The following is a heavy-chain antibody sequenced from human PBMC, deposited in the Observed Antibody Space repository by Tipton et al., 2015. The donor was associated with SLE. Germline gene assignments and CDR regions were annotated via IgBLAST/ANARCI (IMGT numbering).Heavy chain of an antibody. CDR3: ARGGWGAARPL. CDR1: GFTFSSYA. CDR2: ISGSGGST. V-gene: IGHV3-23*01. J-gene: IGHJ4*02. Sequence: SLRLSCAASGFTFSSYAMSWVRQAPGKGLEWVSAISGSGGSTYYADSVKGRFTISRDNAKNSLYLQMNSLRAEDTAVYYCARGGWGAARPLWGQGTLVTVSS. D-gene: IGHD6-6*01.